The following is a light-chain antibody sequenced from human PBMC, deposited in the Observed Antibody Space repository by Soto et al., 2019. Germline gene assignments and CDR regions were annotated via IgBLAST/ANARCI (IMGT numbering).Light chain of an antibody. CDR1: SSDVGYYIF. CDR3: NSYTTSSTLV. CDR2: EVT. V-gene: IGLV2-14*01. Sequence: QSALTQPASVSGSPGQSITISCTGSSSDVGYYIFVSWYQQHPGKAPKLMIYEVTRRPSGVSNRFSGSKSGNTASLTISGLQAEDEADYYCNSYTTSSTLVFGTGTKLTVL. J-gene: IGLJ1*01.